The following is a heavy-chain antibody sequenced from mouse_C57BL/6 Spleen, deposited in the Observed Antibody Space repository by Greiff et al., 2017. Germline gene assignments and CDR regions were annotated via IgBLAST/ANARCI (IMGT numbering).Heavy chain of an antibody. CDR3: ARRRHYAMDY. V-gene: IGHV1-19*01. Sequence: EVQLQQSGPVLVKPGASVKMSCKASGYTFTDYYMNWVKQSHGKSLEWIGVINPYNGGTSYNQKFKGKATLTVDKSSSTAYMELNSLTSEDSAVYYCARRRHYAMDYWGQGTSVTVSS. CDR1: GYTFTDYY. CDR2: INPYNGGT. J-gene: IGHJ4*01.